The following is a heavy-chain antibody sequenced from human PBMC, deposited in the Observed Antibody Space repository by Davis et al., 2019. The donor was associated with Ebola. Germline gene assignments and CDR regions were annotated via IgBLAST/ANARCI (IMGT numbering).Heavy chain of an antibody. CDR3: ARARDGGNPFDF. V-gene: IGHV3-23*01. CDR1: GFTSTSNH. J-gene: IGHJ4*02. D-gene: IGHD4-23*01. CDR2: IGGDSRSI. Sequence: PGGSLRLSCAASGFTSTSNHFTWVSRAPGKGLDWVSAIGGDSRSIYYAESVKCRFTIFRDNSKNTVYLQMNRMRVEDTAVYSCARARDGGNPFDFWDQGTLVTVSS.